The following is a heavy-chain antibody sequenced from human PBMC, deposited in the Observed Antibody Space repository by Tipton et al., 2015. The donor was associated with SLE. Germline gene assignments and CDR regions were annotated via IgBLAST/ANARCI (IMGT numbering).Heavy chain of an antibody. D-gene: IGHD5-18*01. CDR3: ARGAMVGED. Sequence: TLSLTCTVSGGSISSYYWSWIRQPPGKGLEWIGSIYHSGSTYYNPSLKSRVTISVDTSKNQFSLRLSSVTAADTVVYYCARGAMVGEDWGQGTLVTVSS. V-gene: IGHV4-4*08. CDR1: GGSISSYY. CDR2: IYHSGST. J-gene: IGHJ4*02.